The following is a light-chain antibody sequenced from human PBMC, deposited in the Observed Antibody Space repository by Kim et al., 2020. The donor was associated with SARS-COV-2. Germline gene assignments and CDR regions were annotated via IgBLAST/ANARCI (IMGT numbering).Light chain of an antibody. CDR2: STN. J-gene: IGLJ1*01. V-gene: IGLV1-44*01. CDR1: SSNIGSHT. CDR3: AAWDDSLNGYV. Sequence: GERVPISCSGSSSNIGSHTVNWYQQLPGTAPKLLLYSTNQRPSGVPDRFSGSKSGTSASLAISGLQSEDEADYYCAAWDDSLNGYVFGTGTKVTVL.